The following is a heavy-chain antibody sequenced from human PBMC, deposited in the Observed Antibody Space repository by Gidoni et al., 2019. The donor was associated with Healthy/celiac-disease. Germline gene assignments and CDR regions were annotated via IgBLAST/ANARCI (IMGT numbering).Heavy chain of an antibody. CDR2: IYHSGST. D-gene: IGHD3-9*01. V-gene: IGHV4-4*02. CDR1: GGSLSSSNW. J-gene: IGHJ5*02. Sequence: QVQLQESGPGLVKPSGTLSLTCAVSGGSLSSSNWWSWVRRPQGKGLEWIGEIYHSGSTNYNPSLKSRVTISLDKSKNQFSLKLSSVTAADTAVYYCASAHYDILTGYWFDPWGQGTLVTVSS. CDR3: ASAHYDILTGYWFDP.